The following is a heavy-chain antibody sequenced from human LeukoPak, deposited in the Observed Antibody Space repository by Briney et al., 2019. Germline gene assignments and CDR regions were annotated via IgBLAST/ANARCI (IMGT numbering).Heavy chain of an antibody. CDR1: GGSFSGYY. CDR3: ARSTMIEENWFDP. D-gene: IGHD3-22*01. J-gene: IGHJ5*02. V-gene: IGHV4-34*01. Sequence: PSETLSLTCAVYGGSFSGYYWSWIRQPPGKGLEWIGEINHTGSTNYNSSLKSRVTISLDTSKNQFSLKLSSVTAADTAVYYCARSTMIEENWFDPWGQGTLVTVSS. CDR2: INHTGST.